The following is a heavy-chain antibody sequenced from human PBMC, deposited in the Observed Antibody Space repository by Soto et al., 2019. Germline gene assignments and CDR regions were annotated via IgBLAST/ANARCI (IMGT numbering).Heavy chain of an antibody. J-gene: IGHJ4*02. CDR2: IYPGDSDT. V-gene: IGHV5-51*01. D-gene: IGHD2-8*01. CDR3: ASRPPSKTYLGVFDY. CDR1: GYSFTSYW. Sequence: GESLKISCKGSGYSFTSYWIGWVRQMPGKGLEWMGIIYPGDSDTRYSPSFQGQVTISADKSISTAYLQWSSLKASDTAMYYCASRPPSKTYLGVFDYWGQGAQVTVSS.